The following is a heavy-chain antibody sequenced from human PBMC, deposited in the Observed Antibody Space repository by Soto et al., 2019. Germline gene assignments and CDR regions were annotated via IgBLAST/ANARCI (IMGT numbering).Heavy chain of an antibody. CDR2: IGTAGDT. Sequence: GGSLRLSCAASGFTFSSYDMHWVRQATGKGLEWVSAIGTAGDTYYPGSVKGRFTISRENAKNSLYLQMNSLRAGDTAVYYCARGFYGDLIDYWGQGTLVTVSS. D-gene: IGHD4-17*01. CDR3: ARGFYGDLIDY. J-gene: IGHJ4*02. V-gene: IGHV3-13*01. CDR1: GFTFSSYD.